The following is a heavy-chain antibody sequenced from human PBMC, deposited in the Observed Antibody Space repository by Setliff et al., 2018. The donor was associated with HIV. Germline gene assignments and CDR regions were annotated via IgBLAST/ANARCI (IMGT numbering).Heavy chain of an antibody. J-gene: IGHJ6*02. Sequence: ASVKVSCKASGSTFSTYDINWVRQAPGQGPEWMGWMNPNSGNTGYAPKLQGRVTMTRNSSISTAYMELSSLRSDDTAVYYCASSWSRVPYYGMDVWGQGTTVTVSS. CDR3: ASSWSRVPYYGMDV. V-gene: IGHV1-8*01. CDR2: MNPNSGNT. D-gene: IGHD6-13*01. CDR1: GSTFSTYD.